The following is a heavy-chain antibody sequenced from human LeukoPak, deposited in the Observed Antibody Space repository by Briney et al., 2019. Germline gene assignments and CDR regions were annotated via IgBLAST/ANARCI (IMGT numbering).Heavy chain of an antibody. CDR3: AGGQRYCSGGSCSRTIYYYYYYMDV. V-gene: IGHV4-34*01. D-gene: IGHD2-15*01. Sequence: SETLSLTCAVYGGSFSGYYWSWIRQPPGKGLEWIGEINHSGSTNYNPSLKSRVTISVDTPKNQFSLKLSSVTAADTAVYYCAGGQRYCSGGSCSRTIYYYYYYMDVWGKGTTVTVSS. CDR1: GGSFSGYY. J-gene: IGHJ6*03. CDR2: INHSGST.